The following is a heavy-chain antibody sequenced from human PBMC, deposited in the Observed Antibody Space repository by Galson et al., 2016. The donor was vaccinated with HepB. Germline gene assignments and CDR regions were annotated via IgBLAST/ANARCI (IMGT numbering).Heavy chain of an antibody. CDR3: AREGGTVLRYFDWQSYYYYMDV. Sequence: SVKVSCKASGGTFSNYAITWVRQAPGQGLEWMGGIIPMFGTAHYAQKFQGRVTMTADKSTSTAYMELSSLRSEDTAVYYCAREGGTVLRYFDWQSYYYYMDVWGKGTTVTVSS. CDR2: IIPMFGTA. CDR1: GGTFSNYA. V-gene: IGHV1-69*06. D-gene: IGHD3-9*01. J-gene: IGHJ6*03.